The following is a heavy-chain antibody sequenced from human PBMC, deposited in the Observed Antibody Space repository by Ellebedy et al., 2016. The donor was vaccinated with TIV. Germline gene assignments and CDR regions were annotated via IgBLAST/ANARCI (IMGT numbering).Heavy chain of an antibody. J-gene: IGHJ3*02. CDR2: INQDGSMK. Sequence: GGSLRLSCAASGFSFSSYWMSWVRQAPGKGLEWVANINQDGSMKYYVDSVKGRFTISRDNAKNSLYLQMNSLRAEDTSVYYCATDGSYGDYRSPAHAFVIWGQGTMVTVSS. CDR3: ATDGSYGDYRSPAHAFVI. D-gene: IGHD4-17*01. V-gene: IGHV3-7*01. CDR1: GFSFSSYW.